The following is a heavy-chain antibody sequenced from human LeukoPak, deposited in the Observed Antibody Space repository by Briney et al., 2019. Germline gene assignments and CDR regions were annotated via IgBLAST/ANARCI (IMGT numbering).Heavy chain of an antibody. D-gene: IGHD3-16*01. CDR3: ARERQGGFDY. J-gene: IGHJ4*02. CDR1: GFTVSSNY. V-gene: IGHV3-66*02. Sequence: GGSLRLSCAASGFTVSSNYMSWVRQAPGKGLEWVSVIYSGGRIYYADSVKGRFTISRDNSKNTLYLQMNRLRAEDTAVYYCARERQGGFDYWGQGTLVTVSS. CDR2: IYSGGRI.